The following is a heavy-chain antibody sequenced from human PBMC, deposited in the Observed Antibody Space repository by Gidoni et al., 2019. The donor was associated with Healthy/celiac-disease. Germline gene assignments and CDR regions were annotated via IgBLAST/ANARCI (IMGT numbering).Heavy chain of an antibody. V-gene: IGHV1-8*01. CDR1: GYTFTRYD. CDR3: ARDSSGYYWFDP. D-gene: IGHD3-22*01. CDR2: MSPNSGNT. J-gene: IGHJ5*02. Sequence: QVQLVQSGAEEKKPGAAVKVPCKASGYTFTRYDINWVRQATGQGLEWMGWMSPNSGNTGYAQKFQGRVTMTRNTSISTAYMELSSLRSEDTAVYYCARDSSGYYWFDPWGQGTLVTVSS.